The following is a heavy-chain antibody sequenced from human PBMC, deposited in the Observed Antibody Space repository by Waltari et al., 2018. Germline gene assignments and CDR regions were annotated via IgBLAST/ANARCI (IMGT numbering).Heavy chain of an antibody. CDR2: IYHSGST. D-gene: IGHD2-15*01. CDR1: GYSISSGYY. J-gene: IGHJ4*02. Sequence: QVQLQESGPGLVKPSETLSLTCAVSGYSISSGYYWGWLRQPPGKGLEWIGSIYHSGSTYYNPSLKSRVTISVDTSKNQFSLKLSSVTAADTAVYYCARDDCSGGSCYGLDYWGQGTLVTVSS. V-gene: IGHV4-38-2*02. CDR3: ARDDCSGGSCYGLDY.